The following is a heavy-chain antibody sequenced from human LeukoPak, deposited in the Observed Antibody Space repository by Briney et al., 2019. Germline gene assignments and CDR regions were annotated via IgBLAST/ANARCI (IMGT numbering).Heavy chain of an antibody. CDR2: ISAYNGNT. D-gene: IGHD3-9*01. V-gene: IGHV1-18*01. J-gene: IGHJ5*02. CDR1: GYTFTSYC. Sequence: ASVKVSCTSSGYTFTSYCISWVRQAPGQGLEWMGWISAYNGNTNYAQKLQGRVTMTTDTSTSTAYMELRRLRSDDTAVYSCARDQTGYLDWFDPWGQGTLVTVSS. CDR3: ARDQTGYLDWFDP.